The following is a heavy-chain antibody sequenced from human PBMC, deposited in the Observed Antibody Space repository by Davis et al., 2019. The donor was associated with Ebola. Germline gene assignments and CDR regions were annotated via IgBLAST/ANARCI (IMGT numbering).Heavy chain of an antibody. Sequence: PGGSLRLSCAASGFTFSSYTMNWVRQAPGKGLEWVSYIGTRGDPTVYADSVKGRFTVSRDAANNSLSLLMSSLRDEDTAVYYCVRDYLFALDIWGQGTMVTVSS. CDR3: VRDYLFALDI. CDR1: GFTFSSYT. CDR2: IGTRGDPT. J-gene: IGHJ3*02. V-gene: IGHV3-48*02.